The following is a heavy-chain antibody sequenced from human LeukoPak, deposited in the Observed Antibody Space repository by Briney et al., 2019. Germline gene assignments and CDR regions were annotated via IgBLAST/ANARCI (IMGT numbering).Heavy chain of an antibody. CDR3: ARSYRAHQTFYSSHFFDY. CDR1: GGXFSGYY. CDR2: INHFGRT. D-gene: IGHD5-18*01. Sequence: SETLSLTCAVYGGXFSGYYCNWIRQPLGKGLEWIGQINHFGRTKYNPSIKSRVTISGDTSKNQFSLKINSLTAADTAVYYCARSYRAHQTFYSSHFFDYWGQGTLVTVSS. J-gene: IGHJ4*02. V-gene: IGHV4-34*01.